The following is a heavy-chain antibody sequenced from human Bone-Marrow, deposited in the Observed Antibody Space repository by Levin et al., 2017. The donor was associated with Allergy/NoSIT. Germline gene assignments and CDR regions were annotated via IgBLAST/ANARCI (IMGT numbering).Heavy chain of an antibody. CDR2: IDQDGSQK. Sequence: GGSLRLSCAAAGFTFRDYWMAWVRQTPGRGLEWVANIDQDGSQKYYVESVKGRFTISRDNAKNSVDLQMNYLRDDDTAVYYCASKLRGNSAYDAFDMWGHGTMVTFSS. J-gene: IGHJ3*02. CDR3: ASKLRGNSAYDAFDM. V-gene: IGHV3-7*03. D-gene: IGHD5-12*01. CDR1: GFTFRDYW.